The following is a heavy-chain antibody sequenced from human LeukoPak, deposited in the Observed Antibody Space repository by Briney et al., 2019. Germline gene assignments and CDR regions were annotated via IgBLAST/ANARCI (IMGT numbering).Heavy chain of an antibody. CDR2: IYYSGST. J-gene: IGHJ6*03. D-gene: IGHD3-3*01. CDR3: ARHSYLLNWSGYYTDYCYYMDV. Sequence: PSETLSLTCTVSGGSISSSSYYWGWIRQPPGKGLEWIGSIYYSGSTYYNPSLKTRVTISVDTSKNQFSLKLSSVTAADTAVYYCARHSYLLNWSGYYTDYCYYMDVWGKGTTVTVSS. CDR1: GGSISSSSYY. V-gene: IGHV4-39*01.